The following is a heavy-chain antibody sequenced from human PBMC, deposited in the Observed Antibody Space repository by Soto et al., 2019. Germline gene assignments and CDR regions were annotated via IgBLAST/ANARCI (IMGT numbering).Heavy chain of an antibody. V-gene: IGHV3-23*01. CDR3: TTWLTAHFDY. CDR1: GFTFSSYA. J-gene: IGHJ4*02. CDR2: SSDRRTGNT. Sequence: GGSLRLSCAASGFTFSSYAMSWVRQAPGKGLEWVATSSDRRTGNTHYSDSVRGRFTLSRDYSRNILFLQMDSLRADDTALYYCTTWLTAHFDYWGRGTQVTVSS. D-gene: IGHD2-21*02.